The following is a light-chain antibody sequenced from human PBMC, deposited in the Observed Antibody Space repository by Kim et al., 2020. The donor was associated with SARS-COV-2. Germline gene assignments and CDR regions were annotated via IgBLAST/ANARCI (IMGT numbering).Light chain of an antibody. V-gene: IGKV3-11*01. J-gene: IGKJ3*01. Sequence: VSLSPGERATLACRASQSVSSYLAWYQQKPDQAPRLLIYDASSRATGIPARFSGSGSGTDFTLTISSLEPEDFAVYYCQQRSNCPFGPGTKVDIK. CDR2: DAS. CDR3: QQRSNCP. CDR1: QSVSSY.